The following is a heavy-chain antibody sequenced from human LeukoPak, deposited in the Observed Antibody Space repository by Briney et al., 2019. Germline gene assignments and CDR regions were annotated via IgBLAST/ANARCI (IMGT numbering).Heavy chain of an antibody. V-gene: IGHV4-59*01. CDR2: IFYNRNT. CDR3: ARGIVATINDY. D-gene: IGHD5-12*01. CDR1: GASITDYY. Sequence: SETLSLTCTVSGASITDYYWSWIRQPPGKGLEWIGYIFYNRNTNYNPSLKSRVTTSVDTSKKQFSLKVYSVTAADTAVYFCARGIVATINDYWGQGKLVTVSS. J-gene: IGHJ4*02.